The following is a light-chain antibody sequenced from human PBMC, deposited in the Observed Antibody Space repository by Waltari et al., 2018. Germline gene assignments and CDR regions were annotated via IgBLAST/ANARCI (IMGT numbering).Light chain of an antibody. CDR3: QQYNKWPLT. CDR2: GAS. V-gene: IGKV3-15*01. CDR1: QSINSY. Sequence: GSTSQSINSYPAWYQRNPGQAPRLLIYGASTRATGIPARFSGSGSVTGLTLTIGSLQSEDFAIYYCQQYNKWPLTFGPGTKVHF. J-gene: IGKJ3*01.